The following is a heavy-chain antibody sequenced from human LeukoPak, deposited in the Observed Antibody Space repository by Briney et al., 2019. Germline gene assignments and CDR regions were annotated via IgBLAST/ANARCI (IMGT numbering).Heavy chain of an antibody. Sequence: KISCKGSGYSFASYWIAWVRRMPGKGLEWMGRIIPVLNITTYAQKFQGRVTITADTSTSTVYMELSSLRSEETAVYYCAKDQGLTAPPPYGLDVWGQGTTVIVTS. J-gene: IGHJ6*02. D-gene: IGHD5-18*01. CDR3: AKDQGLTAPPPYGLDV. V-gene: IGHV1-69*04. CDR2: IIPVLNIT. CDR1: GYSFASYW.